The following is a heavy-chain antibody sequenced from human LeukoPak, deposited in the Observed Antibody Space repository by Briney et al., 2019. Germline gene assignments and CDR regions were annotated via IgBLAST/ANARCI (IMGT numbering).Heavy chain of an antibody. J-gene: IGHJ3*02. Sequence: GGSLRLSCAASGFTFSSYEMNWVRQAPGEGLEWVSYISSGRTIYYADSVKGRFTISRDNAKNSLYLQMNSLRAEDTAVYYCARLYSSSSGKAFDIWGQGTMVTVSS. CDR2: ISSGRTI. CDR3: ARLYSSSSGKAFDI. D-gene: IGHD6-6*01. CDR1: GFTFSSYE. V-gene: IGHV3-48*03.